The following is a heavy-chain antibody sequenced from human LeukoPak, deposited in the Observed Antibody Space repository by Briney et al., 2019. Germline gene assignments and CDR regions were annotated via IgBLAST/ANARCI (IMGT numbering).Heavy chain of an antibody. CDR2: ISWDGGST. J-gene: IGHJ4*02. Sequence: PGGSLRLSCAASGFTFDDYAMHWVRQAPGKGLEWVSLISWDGGSTYYADSVKGRFTISRDNSKNSLYLQMNSLRAEDTALYYCAKDRVLRYFDWLFDLDYWGQGTLVTVSS. V-gene: IGHV3-43D*03. CDR3: AKDRVLRYFDWLFDLDY. D-gene: IGHD3-9*01. CDR1: GFTFDDYA.